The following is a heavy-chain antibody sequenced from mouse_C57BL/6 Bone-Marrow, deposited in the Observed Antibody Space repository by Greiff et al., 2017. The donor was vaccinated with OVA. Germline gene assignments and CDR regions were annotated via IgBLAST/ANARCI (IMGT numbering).Heavy chain of an antibody. CDR1: GYTFTSYG. CDR3: ARRYGSRVYYAMDY. J-gene: IGHJ4*01. Sequence: VQGVESGAELARPGASVKLSCKASGYTFTSYGISWVKQRTGQGLEWIGEIYPRSGNTYYNEKFKGKATLTADKSSSTAYMELRSLTSEDSAVYVCARRYGSRVYYAMDYWGQGTSVTVSS. D-gene: IGHD1-1*01. V-gene: IGHV1-81*01. CDR2: IYPRSGNT.